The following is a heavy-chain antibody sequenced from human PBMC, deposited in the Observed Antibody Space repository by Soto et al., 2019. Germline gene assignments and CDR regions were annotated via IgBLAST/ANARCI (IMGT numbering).Heavy chain of an antibody. J-gene: IGHJ4*02. Sequence: ASVEVSCKASGYTFTSYDINWVRQATGQGLEWMGWMNPNSGNTVYAQKFQGRVTMTRNTSISTAYMELSSLRSEDTDVYYCARERSYGLDYWGQGTLVTVSS. CDR2: MNPNSGNT. CDR3: ARERSYGLDY. V-gene: IGHV1-8*01. D-gene: IGHD5-18*01. CDR1: GYTFTSYD.